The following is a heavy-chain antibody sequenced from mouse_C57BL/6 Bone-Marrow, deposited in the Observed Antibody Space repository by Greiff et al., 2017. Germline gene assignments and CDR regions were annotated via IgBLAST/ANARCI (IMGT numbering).Heavy chain of an antibody. Sequence: QVQLQQPGAELVMPGASVKLSCKASGYTFTSYWMHWVKQRPGQGLEWIGEIDPSDSYTNYNQKFKGKSTLTVDKSSSTAYMQLSSLTSEDSAVYYCARGRNYTGLRYFDYWGQGTTLTVSS. CDR2: IDPSDSYT. CDR1: GYTFTSYW. V-gene: IGHV1-69*01. D-gene: IGHD2-2*01. J-gene: IGHJ2*01. CDR3: ARGRNYTGLRYFDY.